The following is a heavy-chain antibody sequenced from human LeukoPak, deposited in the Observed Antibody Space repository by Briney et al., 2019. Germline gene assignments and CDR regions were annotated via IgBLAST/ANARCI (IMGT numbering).Heavy chain of an antibody. D-gene: IGHD3-22*01. V-gene: IGHV3-7*01. Sequence: GGSLRLSCAASGFTFSSYWMTWVRQAPGKGLEWVANIKHNGDELNYVDSVEDRFTISRDNAKNTVSLQMTSPRAEDTGVYYCARAPSEIGGYYPEYFRHWGQGTLVIVSS. CDR3: ARAPSEIGGYYPEYFRH. CDR1: GFTFSSYW. J-gene: IGHJ1*01. CDR2: IKHNGDEL.